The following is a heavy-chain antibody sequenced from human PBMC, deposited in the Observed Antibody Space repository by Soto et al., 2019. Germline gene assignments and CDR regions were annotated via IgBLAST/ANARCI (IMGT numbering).Heavy chain of an antibody. D-gene: IGHD5-12*01. J-gene: IGHJ4*02. Sequence: PSETLSLTCTVSGGSVSSGSYYWSWIRQPPGTGLEWIGYIYYSGSTNYNPSLKSRVTISVDTSKNQFSLKLSSVTAADTAVYYCARGRDGYNYVTPPDYWGQGTLVTVSS. V-gene: IGHV4-61*01. CDR3: ARGRDGYNYVTPPDY. CDR1: GGSVSSGSYY. CDR2: IYYSGST.